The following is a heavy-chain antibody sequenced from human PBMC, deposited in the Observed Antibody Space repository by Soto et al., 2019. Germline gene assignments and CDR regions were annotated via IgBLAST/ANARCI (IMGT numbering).Heavy chain of an antibody. CDR2: IYYSGST. V-gene: IGHV4-30-4*01. Sequence: PSETLSLTCTVSCGSISSGDYYWSWIRQPPGKGLEWIGYIYYSGSTYYNPSLKSRVTISVDTSKNQFSLKLSSVTAADTAVYYCARASVWSGYYYYYYGMDVWGQGTTVTVSS. J-gene: IGHJ6*02. CDR3: ARASVWSGYYYYYYGMDV. D-gene: IGHD3-3*01. CDR1: CGSISSGDYY.